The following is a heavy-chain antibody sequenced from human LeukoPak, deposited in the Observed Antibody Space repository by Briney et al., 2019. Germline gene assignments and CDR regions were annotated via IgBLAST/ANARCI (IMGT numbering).Heavy chain of an antibody. CDR2: IYGSGST. CDR3: ARLLYDSSGY. Sequence: SETLSLTCTVSGGSISSYYWSWIRQPPGKGLEWIGHIYGSGSTNYNPSLKSRVTLSVDTSKNQFSLKLSSVTAADTAVYYCARLLYDSSGYWGQGTLVTVSS. V-gene: IGHV4-59*08. CDR1: GGSISSYY. D-gene: IGHD3-22*01. J-gene: IGHJ4*02.